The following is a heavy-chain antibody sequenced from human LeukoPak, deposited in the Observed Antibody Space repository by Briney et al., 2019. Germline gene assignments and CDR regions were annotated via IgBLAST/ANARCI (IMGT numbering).Heavy chain of an antibody. CDR2: ISAYNGNT. D-gene: IGHD1-26*01. J-gene: IGHJ4*01. CDR1: GYTFTNYG. CDR3: ATFAGEHQAPFDY. V-gene: IGHV1-18*01. Sequence: GASVKVSCKASGYTFTNYGISWVRQAPGQGLECMGWISAYNGNTKYVQKFQGRVTMTRDTSISTAYMELNRLRSDDTAVYYCATFAGEHQAPFDYWGQGTLVTVSS.